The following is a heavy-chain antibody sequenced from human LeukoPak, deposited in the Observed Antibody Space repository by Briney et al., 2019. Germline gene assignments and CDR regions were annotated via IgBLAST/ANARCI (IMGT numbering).Heavy chain of an antibody. V-gene: IGHV4-34*01. CDR1: GGSFSGYY. CDR2: INHSGST. Sequence: SETLSLTCAVYGGSFSGYYWSWIRQPPGKGLEWIGEINHSGSTNYNPSLKSRVTISVDTSKNQFSLKLSSVTAADTAVYYCARLRNYDFWSGYAFDIWGQGTTVIVSS. D-gene: IGHD3-3*01. CDR3: ARLRNYDFWSGYAFDI. J-gene: IGHJ3*02.